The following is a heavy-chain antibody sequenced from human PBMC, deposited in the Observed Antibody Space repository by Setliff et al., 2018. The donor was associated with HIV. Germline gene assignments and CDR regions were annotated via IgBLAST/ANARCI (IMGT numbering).Heavy chain of an antibody. CDR2: IYYSGST. Sequence: PSETLSFTCTVSGGSISSGSYYWSWIRQPAGKGLEWIGRIYYSGSTSYSPSLKSRVTISVDTSNNQFSLKLSSVTAADTAVYYCARHWVDSSSWSLYYYYYMDVWGKGTTVTVSS. V-gene: IGHV4-39*01. D-gene: IGHD6-13*01. J-gene: IGHJ6*03. CDR1: GGSISSGSYY. CDR3: ARHWVDSSSWSLYYYYYMDV.